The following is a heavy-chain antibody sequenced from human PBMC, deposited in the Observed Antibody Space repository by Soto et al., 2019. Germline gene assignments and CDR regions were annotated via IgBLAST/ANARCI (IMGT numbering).Heavy chain of an antibody. J-gene: IGHJ4*02. V-gene: IGHV1-18*01. D-gene: IGHD3-10*01. CDR2: ISAYNGNT. CDR1: GYTFTSYG. CDR3: ARLVNTMVRSDY. Sequence: ASVKVSCKASGYTFTSYGISWVRLAPGQGLECMGWISAYNGNTNYAQKLQGRVTMTTDTSTSTAYMELRSLRSDDTAVYYCARLVNTMVRSDYWGQGTLVTVSS.